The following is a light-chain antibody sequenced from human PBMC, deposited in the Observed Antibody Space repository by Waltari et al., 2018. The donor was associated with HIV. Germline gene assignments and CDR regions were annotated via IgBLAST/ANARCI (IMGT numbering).Light chain of an antibody. Sequence: EKVMTQSTAIVSLSPGERLTLSCRASDIVISNVAWYQQKPGQAPRLRSYAAATRASGIPARFSGSVSGTEFTFTISSLQSEDFAVYYCQQYNNWPLTFGGGTRVEIK. CDR2: AAA. J-gene: IGKJ4*01. CDR3: QQYNNWPLT. CDR1: DIVISN. V-gene: IGKV3D-15*01.